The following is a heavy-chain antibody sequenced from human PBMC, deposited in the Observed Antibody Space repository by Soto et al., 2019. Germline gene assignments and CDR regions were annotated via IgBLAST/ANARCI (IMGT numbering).Heavy chain of an antibody. D-gene: IGHD3-22*01. CDR2: IYYSGST. V-gene: IGHV4-30-4*01. J-gene: IGHJ4*02. Sequence: PSETLSLTCTVSGGSISRGDHYWSWIRQPPGKGLEWIGYIYYSGSTYYNPSLKSRVTISVDTSKNQFSLKLSSVTAADTAVYYCARSKSPYYDSSGYYDYFDYWGQGTLVTVSS. CDR3: ARSKSPYYDSSGYYDYFDY. CDR1: GGSISRGDHY.